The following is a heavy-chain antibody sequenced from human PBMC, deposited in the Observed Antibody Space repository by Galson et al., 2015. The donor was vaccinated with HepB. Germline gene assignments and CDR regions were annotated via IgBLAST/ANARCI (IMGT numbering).Heavy chain of an antibody. J-gene: IGHJ4*02. CDR1: GYTFTSYG. CDR2: ISAYNGNT. D-gene: IGHD3-22*01. Sequence: SVKVSCKASGYTFTSYGISWVRQAPGQGLEWMGWISAYNGNTNYAQKLQGRVTMTTDTSTSTAYMELRSLRSDDTAVYYCARDPKSRYYYDSSGYRDYWGQGTLVTVSS. CDR3: ARDPKSRYYYDSSGYRDY. V-gene: IGHV1-18*01.